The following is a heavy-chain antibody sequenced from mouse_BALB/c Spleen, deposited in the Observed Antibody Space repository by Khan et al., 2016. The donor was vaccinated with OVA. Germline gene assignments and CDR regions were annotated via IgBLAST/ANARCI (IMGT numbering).Heavy chain of an antibody. CDR1: GFSLTDYA. CDR3: AKVPPYYAMDY. Sequence: QVQLKDSGPGLVAPSQSLSITCTVSGFSLTDYAVSWIRQPPGKGLEWLGVIWGGGSKYYNSALKSRLSISKDNSKSQVFLKMNSLQTDDTAMYYCAKVPPYYAMDYWGQGTSVTVSS. J-gene: IGHJ4*01. CDR2: IWGGGSK. V-gene: IGHV2-6-5*01.